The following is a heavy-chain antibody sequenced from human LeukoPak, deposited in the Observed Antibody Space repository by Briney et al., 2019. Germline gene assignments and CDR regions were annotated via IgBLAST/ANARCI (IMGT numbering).Heavy chain of an antibody. V-gene: IGHV3-21*01. J-gene: IGHJ4*02. Sequence: GGSLRLSCAASGFTFSSYSMNWVRQAPGKGLEWVSSISGSSSYIYYADSVKGRFTISRDNAKNSLYVQMNSLRAEDTAAYYCARVSVICGGDCFDYWGQGTLVTVSS. CDR2: ISGSSSYI. D-gene: IGHD2-21*01. CDR3: ARVSVICGGDCFDY. CDR1: GFTFSSYS.